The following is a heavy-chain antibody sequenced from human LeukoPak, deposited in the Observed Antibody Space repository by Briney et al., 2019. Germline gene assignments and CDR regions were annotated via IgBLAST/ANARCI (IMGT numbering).Heavy chain of an antibody. V-gene: IGHV4-59*11. D-gene: IGHD5-18*01. CDR2: IYYSGST. Sequence: PSETLSLTCTVSGGSISSHYWSWIRQPPGKGLEWIGYIYYSGSTNYNPSLKSRVTMSVDTSKNQFSLKLSSVTAADTAVYYCARDRNGGGSYGYGRFDSWGQGTLVTVSS. CDR1: GGSISSHY. CDR3: ARDRNGGGSYGYGRFDS. J-gene: IGHJ4*02.